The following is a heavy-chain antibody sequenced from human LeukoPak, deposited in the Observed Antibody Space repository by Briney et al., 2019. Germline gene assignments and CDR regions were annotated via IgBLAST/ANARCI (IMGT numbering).Heavy chain of an antibody. Sequence: GGSLRLSCAAPGVTVSSNYMSWVRQAPGKVLEMVSVLYSGGDTHYADSVKGRFTISRDNSKNTLYLQMNSLRAEDTAVYYCARDRDMGYWYFDLWGRGTLVTVSS. V-gene: IGHV3-53*01. CDR2: LYSGGDT. J-gene: IGHJ2*01. CDR3: ARDRDMGYWYFDL. D-gene: IGHD3-10*01. CDR1: GVTVSSNY.